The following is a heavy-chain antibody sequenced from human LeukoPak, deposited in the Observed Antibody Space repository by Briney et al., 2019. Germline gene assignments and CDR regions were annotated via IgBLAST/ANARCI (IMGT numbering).Heavy chain of an antibody. Sequence: SETLSLTCTVSGGSISSYYWSWIRQPPGKGLEWIGYIYYSGSTNYNPSLKGRVTISVDTSKNQFSLKLSPVTAADTAVYYCARERGAEYSSSRYFDYWGQGTLVTVSS. CDR1: GGSISSYY. CDR3: ARERGAEYSSSRYFDY. CDR2: IYYSGST. D-gene: IGHD6-13*01. V-gene: IGHV4-59*01. J-gene: IGHJ4*02.